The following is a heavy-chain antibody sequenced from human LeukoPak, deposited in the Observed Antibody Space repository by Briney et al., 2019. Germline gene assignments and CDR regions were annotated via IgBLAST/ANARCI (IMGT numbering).Heavy chain of an antibody. CDR1: GGTFSSYA. Sequence: ASVKVSCKASGGTFSSYAISWVRQAPGQGLEWMGGIIPIFGTANYAQKFQGRVTITADESTSTAYMELSSLRSEDTAVYYCARDVALWFGGLRLDIWGQGTMVTVSS. CDR2: IIPIFGTA. CDR3: ARDVALWFGGLRLDI. V-gene: IGHV1-69*01. D-gene: IGHD3-10*01. J-gene: IGHJ3*02.